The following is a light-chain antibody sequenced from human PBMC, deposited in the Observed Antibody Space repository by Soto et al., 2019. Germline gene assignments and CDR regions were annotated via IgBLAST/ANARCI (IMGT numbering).Light chain of an antibody. Sequence: EFVLTQSPGTLSLSPGERVTLSCRTSHSVGSHLAWYQQKPGQAPRLLLYGASSRATGIPDRFSGSGSATDFTLTISRLEPEDFALYYCQHYGRSPITFGQGTRLEIK. CDR3: QHYGRSPIT. V-gene: IGKV3-20*01. CDR2: GAS. CDR1: HSVGSH. J-gene: IGKJ5*01.